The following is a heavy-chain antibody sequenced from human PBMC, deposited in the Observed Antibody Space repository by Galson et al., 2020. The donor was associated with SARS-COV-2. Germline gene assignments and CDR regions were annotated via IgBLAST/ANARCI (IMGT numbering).Heavy chain of an antibody. J-gene: IGHJ3*02. CDR1: GYTFTGYY. CDR2: INPNSGGT. CDR3: ARDGTAMVTNGVDI. V-gene: IGHV1-2*02. Sequence: ASVKVSCKASGYTFTGYYMHWVRQAPGQGPERMGWINPNSGGTNYAQKFQGRVTMTRDTSISIAYMELSRLRSDDTAVYYCARDGTAMVTNGVDIWGQGTMVTVSS. D-gene: IGHD5-18*01.